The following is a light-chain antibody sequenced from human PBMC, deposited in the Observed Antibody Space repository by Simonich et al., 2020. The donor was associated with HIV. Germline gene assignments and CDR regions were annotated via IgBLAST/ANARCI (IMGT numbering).Light chain of an antibody. CDR1: QSVLYSSNNKNY. CDR2: WAS. Sequence: DIVMTQSPDSLAVSLGERATIHCKSSQSVLYSSNNKNYLALDQQKPGQPPKLLIYWASTRESGVPDRFSGSGSGTDFTLTISSLQAEDVAVYSCQQYYSTPPTFGQGTKVEIK. V-gene: IGKV4-1*01. J-gene: IGKJ1*01. CDR3: QQYYSTPPT.